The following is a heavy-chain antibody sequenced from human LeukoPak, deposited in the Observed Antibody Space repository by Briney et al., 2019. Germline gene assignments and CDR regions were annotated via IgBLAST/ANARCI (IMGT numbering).Heavy chain of an antibody. V-gene: IGHV4-59*01. D-gene: IGHD6-13*01. CDR1: GGSIGSDY. Sequence: PSETLSLTCSVTGGSIGSDYWSWLRQSPERGLEWIGYISFHGRTNYNPSLKYRVTMSVDTSKNQLSLRVTSVTAADTAVFYCVRDHSSSYHYFDSWGQGTLVTVSS. CDR2: ISFHGRT. J-gene: IGHJ4*02. CDR3: VRDHSSSYHYFDS.